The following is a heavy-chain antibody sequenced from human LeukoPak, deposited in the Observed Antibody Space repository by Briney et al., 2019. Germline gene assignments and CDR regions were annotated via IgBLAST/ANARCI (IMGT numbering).Heavy chain of an antibody. CDR2: ISSSSSTI. J-gene: IGHJ4*02. D-gene: IGHD6-19*01. CDR3: ARAVSSGWYRGLDC. Sequence: GGSLRLSCAASGFTFSSYSMNWVRQAPGKGLEWVSYISSSSSTIYYADSVKGRFTISRDNAKNSLYLQMNSLRDEDTAVYYCARAVSSGWYRGLDCWGQGTLVTVSS. V-gene: IGHV3-48*02. CDR1: GFTFSSYS.